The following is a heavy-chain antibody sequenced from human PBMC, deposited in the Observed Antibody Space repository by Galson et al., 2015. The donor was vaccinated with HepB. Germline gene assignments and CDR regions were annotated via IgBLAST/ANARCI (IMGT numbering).Heavy chain of an antibody. CDR3: AIMDIVVVISEY. Sequence: SLRLSCAASGFTFGSFGMNWVRQAPGKGLEWVSYISSSSSTIYYADSVKGRFTISRDNAKNSLYLQMNSLRAEDTAVYYCAIMDIVVVISEYSGQVTLVTVSS. CDR1: GFTFGSFG. J-gene: IGHJ4*02. CDR2: ISSSSSTI. D-gene: IGHD2-2*03. V-gene: IGHV3-48*01.